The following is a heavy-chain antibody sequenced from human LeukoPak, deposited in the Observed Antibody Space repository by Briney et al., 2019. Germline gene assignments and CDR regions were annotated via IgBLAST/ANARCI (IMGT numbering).Heavy chain of an antibody. Sequence: QAGGSLRPSCAPPGFTFEDYGMSWVRQAPGKGLEWVSATFGGGSPNTYHADSVKGRFTISRDNSKNTLFLQMNSLRAEDTAIYYCTKAPIVSCSGAFCYPFDSWGQGTLVTVSS. CDR3: TKAPIVSCSGAFCYPFDS. D-gene: IGHD2-15*01. J-gene: IGHJ4*02. CDR2: TFGGGSPNT. CDR1: GFTFEDYG. V-gene: IGHV3-23*05.